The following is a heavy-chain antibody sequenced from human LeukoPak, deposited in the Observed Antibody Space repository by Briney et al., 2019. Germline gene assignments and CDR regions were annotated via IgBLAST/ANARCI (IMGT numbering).Heavy chain of an antibody. D-gene: IGHD1-7*01. CDR3: AKDLAGTTSFDF. CDR1: GFTFSNNA. J-gene: IGHJ4*02. V-gene: IGHV3-23*01. CDR2: ISDNGRST. Sequence: GGSLRLSCGASGFTFSNNAMYWVRQAPGKGLEWVSGISDNGRSTYYADSVKGRFTISRDKSKNMLYLQMNSPRAEDTAIYYCAKDLAGTTSFDFWGQGTLVTVSS.